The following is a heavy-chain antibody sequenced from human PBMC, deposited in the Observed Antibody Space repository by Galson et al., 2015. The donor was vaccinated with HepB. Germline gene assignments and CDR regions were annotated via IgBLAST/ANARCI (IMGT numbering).Heavy chain of an antibody. J-gene: IGHJ5*02. D-gene: IGHD3-10*01. Sequence: SLRLSCAASGFTFSSYGMHWVRQAPGKGLEWVAVIWYDGSNKYYADSVKGRFTISRDNSKNTLYLQMNSLRAEDTAVYYCARDSGSYAADNWFDPWGQGTLVTVSS. CDR1: GFTFSSYG. CDR3: ARDSGSYAADNWFDP. V-gene: IGHV3-33*08. CDR2: IWYDGSNK.